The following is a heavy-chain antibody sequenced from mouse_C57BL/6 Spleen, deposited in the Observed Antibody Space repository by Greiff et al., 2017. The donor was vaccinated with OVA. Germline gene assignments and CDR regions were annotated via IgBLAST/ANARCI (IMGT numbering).Heavy chain of an antibody. CDR1: GYTFTSYT. CDR2: INPSSGYT. CDR3: ARSSTTVVGDY. D-gene: IGHD1-1*01. Sequence: VQLQQSGAELARPGASVKMSCKASGYTFTSYTMHWVKQRPGQGLEWIGYINPSSGYTKYNQKFKDKATLTADKSSSTAYMQLSSLTSEDSAVYYCARSSTTVVGDYWGQGTTLTVSA. J-gene: IGHJ2*01. V-gene: IGHV1-4*01.